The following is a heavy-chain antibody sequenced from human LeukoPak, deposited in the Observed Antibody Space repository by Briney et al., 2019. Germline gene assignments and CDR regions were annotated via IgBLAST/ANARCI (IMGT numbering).Heavy chain of an antibody. V-gene: IGHV3-23*01. CDR2: ISGSGGST. D-gene: IGHD3-22*01. J-gene: IGHJ4*02. CDR3: AKRGFYYDSSGYYLLDY. Sequence: RXSXXXXGFTXXXYAMSWVRQAPGKGLEWVSAISGSGGSTYYADSVKGRFTISRDNSKNTLYLQMNSLRAEDTAVYYCAKRGFYYDSSGYYLLDYWGQGTLVTVSS. CDR1: GFTXXXYA.